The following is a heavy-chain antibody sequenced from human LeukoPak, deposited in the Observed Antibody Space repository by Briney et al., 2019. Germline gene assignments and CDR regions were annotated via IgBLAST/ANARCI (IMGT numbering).Heavy chain of an antibody. V-gene: IGHV4-30-4*01. CDR2: IYYSGST. D-gene: IGHD6-6*01. CDR1: AGSISSGDYY. Sequence: SETLSLTCTVSAGSISSGDYYWSWIRQPPGKGLEWIGYIYYSGSTYYNPSLKRRVTISVDTSKNQFSLKLSSVTAADTAVYYCARKGQSSSPPYYYYMDVWGKGTTVTVSS. CDR3: ARKGQSSSPPYYYYMDV. J-gene: IGHJ6*03.